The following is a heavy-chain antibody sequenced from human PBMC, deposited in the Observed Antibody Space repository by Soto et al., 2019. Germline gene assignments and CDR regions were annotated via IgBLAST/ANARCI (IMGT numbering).Heavy chain of an antibody. Sequence: QVQLVESGGGVVQPGRSLRLSCAASGFTFSSYGMHLVRQAPGKGLEWVAVIWYDGSNKYYADSVKGRFTISRDNSKNTLYLQMNSLRAEDTAVYYCARLRSEDSSSSLLTDYWGQGTLVTVSS. CDR3: ARLRSEDSSSSLLTDY. J-gene: IGHJ4*02. V-gene: IGHV3-33*01. D-gene: IGHD6-6*01. CDR2: IWYDGSNK. CDR1: GFTFSSYG.